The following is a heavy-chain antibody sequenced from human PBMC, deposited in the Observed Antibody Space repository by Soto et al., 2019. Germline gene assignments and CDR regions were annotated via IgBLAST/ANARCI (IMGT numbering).Heavy chain of an antibody. CDR3: ARFDWLSAWFDP. CDR2: ISAYNDNI. CDR1: GYTLTELS. D-gene: IGHD3-9*01. V-gene: IGHV1-18*01. J-gene: IGHJ5*02. Sequence: ASVKVSCKVSGYTLTELSMHWVRQAPGQGLEWMGWISAYNDNIKYAQKFQGRVTMTTDTSMSTVYMELRSLRSDDTAVYFCARFDWLSAWFDPWGQGTPVTVSS.